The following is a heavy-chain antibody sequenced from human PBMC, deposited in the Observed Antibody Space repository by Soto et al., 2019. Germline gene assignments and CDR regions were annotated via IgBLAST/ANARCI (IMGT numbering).Heavy chain of an antibody. CDR2: VYYTGST. Sequence: SETLSLTCSVSGGSISGSYWSWIRQSPGKGLEWLGYVYYTGSTNYSPSLRSRVSISVDTSKNEFPLRLSSVTAADTAVYFCARSVAVPGAHIDYWGQGTQVTVSS. J-gene: IGHJ4*02. CDR3: ARSVAVPGAHIDY. D-gene: IGHD6-19*01. V-gene: IGHV4-59*01. CDR1: GGSISGSY.